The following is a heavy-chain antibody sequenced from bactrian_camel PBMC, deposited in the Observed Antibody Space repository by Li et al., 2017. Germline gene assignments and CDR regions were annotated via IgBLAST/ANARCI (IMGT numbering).Heavy chain of an antibody. CDR1: GFAFSDYA. D-gene: IGHD3*01. J-gene: IGHJ4*01. Sequence: VQLVESGGGLVQPGGSLRLSCATSGFAFSDYAMSWVRQPLGKGPEWVSVIMNDGKTLYSESVKGRFTISRDNAENTLYLQMNSLKPEDTAMYYCTKDRSYGTRNWAQSTRGQGTQVTVS. V-gene: IGHV3S31*01. CDR3: TKDRSYGTRNWAQST. CDR2: IMNDGKT.